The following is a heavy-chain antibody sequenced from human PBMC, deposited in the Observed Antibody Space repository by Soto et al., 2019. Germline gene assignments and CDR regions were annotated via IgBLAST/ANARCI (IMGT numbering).Heavy chain of an antibody. V-gene: IGHV5-51*03. CDR3: ARVPASIGWYPHPCYDGMDV. CDR1: GYSFTSYW. CDR2: IYPGDSDT. Sequence: EVQLVQSGAEVKKPGESLKISCKGSGYSFTSYWIGWVRQMPGKGLEWMGIIYPGDSDTRYSPSFQGQGTISADKSNSTAYRQWRGLKASDTAMYYCARVPASIGWYPHPCYDGMDVWGQGTTVTVSS. D-gene: IGHD6-19*01. J-gene: IGHJ6*02.